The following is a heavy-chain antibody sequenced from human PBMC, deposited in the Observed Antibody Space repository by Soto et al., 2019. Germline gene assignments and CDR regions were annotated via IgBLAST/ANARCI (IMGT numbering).Heavy chain of an antibody. D-gene: IGHD3-10*01. CDR3: ATVGMAGSDPRYYYYGMDV. Sequence: ASVKVSCKVSGYTLTELSMHWVRQAPGKGLEWMGGFDPEDGETIYAQKFQGRVTMTEDTSTDTAYMELSSLRSEDTAVYYCATVGMAGSDPRYYYYGMDVWGQGTTVTVSS. CDR2: FDPEDGET. V-gene: IGHV1-24*01. J-gene: IGHJ6*02. CDR1: GYTLTELS.